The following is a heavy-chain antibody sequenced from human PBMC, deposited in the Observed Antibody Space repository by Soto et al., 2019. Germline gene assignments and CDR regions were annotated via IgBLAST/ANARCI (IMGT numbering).Heavy chain of an antibody. Sequence: GGSLRLSCAASGFTVSSNFMSWVRQAPGKGLEWVSVLYSGGSTYYADSVKGRFTISRHNSKNTLYLQMNSLRDEDTAVYYCAGENPTSRLTGYYYLDCWGQGTLVTVSS. V-gene: IGHV3-53*04. CDR3: AGENPTSRLTGYYYLDC. CDR1: GFTVSSNF. D-gene: IGHD3-9*01. J-gene: IGHJ4*02. CDR2: LYSGGST.